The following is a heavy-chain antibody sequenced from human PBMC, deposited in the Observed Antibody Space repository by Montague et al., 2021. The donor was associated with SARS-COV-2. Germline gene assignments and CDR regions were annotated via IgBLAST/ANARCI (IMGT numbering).Heavy chain of an antibody. CDR2: ISYDGSSK. CDR3: VRASLIKARIAVAGTTVY. D-gene: IGHD6-19*01. J-gene: IGHJ4*02. V-gene: IGHV3-30*09. CDR1: GFTFNNYA. Sequence: SLRLSCAASGFTFNNYAMHWVRQAPGKGLEWVAIISYDGSSKYYADSVKGRFAISRDNSKNTLYLQMNSPRAEDTAVYYCVRASLIKARIAVAGTTVYWGQGTLVTISS.